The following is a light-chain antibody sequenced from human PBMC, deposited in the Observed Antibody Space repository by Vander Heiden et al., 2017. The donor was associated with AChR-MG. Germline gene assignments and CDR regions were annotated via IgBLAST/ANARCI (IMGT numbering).Light chain of an antibody. Sequence: EIVMTQSPATLSVSPGERATLSCRASQTISSKLAWYQQKPGQAPRLLIYGASTRATGIPARFSGSGYGTEFTLTISSRQSEDFAVYYCQQYNNWPPYTFGQRTKLEIK. CDR1: QTISSK. CDR3: QQYNNWPPYT. J-gene: IGKJ2*01. CDR2: GAS. V-gene: IGKV3-15*01.